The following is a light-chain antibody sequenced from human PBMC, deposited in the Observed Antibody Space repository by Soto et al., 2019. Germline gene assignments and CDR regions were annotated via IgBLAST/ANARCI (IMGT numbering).Light chain of an antibody. J-gene: IGKJ4*01. CDR2: DTS. CDR1: QSISSY. Sequence: DIQMTQSPSSLSASVGDRVTITCRASQSISSYLNWYQQKAGRAHNLLIYDTSTLQSGVPSRFSGSGSGTDFTLTINSLQPEDFASYSCQQTYSTPSTFGGGTKVEIK. V-gene: IGKV1-39*01. CDR3: QQTYSTPST.